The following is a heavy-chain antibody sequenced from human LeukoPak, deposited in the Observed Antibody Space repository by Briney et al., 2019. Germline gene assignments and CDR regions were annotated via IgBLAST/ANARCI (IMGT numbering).Heavy chain of an antibody. CDR2: IFYTGST. V-gene: IGHV4-39*07. CDR1: GGSISSSSYY. Sequence: SETLSLTCTVSGGSISSSSYYWGWIRQPPGKGLKWIGSIFYTGSTYYNPSLKSRVTISVDTSKNQFSLKLTSVTAADTAVYYCARGDAFSGSYSSWASGDAFDIWGQGTMVTVSS. CDR3: ARGDAFSGSYSSWASGDAFDI. J-gene: IGHJ3*02. D-gene: IGHD1-26*01.